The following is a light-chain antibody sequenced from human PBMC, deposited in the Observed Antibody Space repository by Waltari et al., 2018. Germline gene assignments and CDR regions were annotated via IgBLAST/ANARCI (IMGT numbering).Light chain of an antibody. CDR3: SSYAGSNNWV. V-gene: IGLV2-8*01. Sequence: QSALTQPPSASGSPGQSVTISCTGTSSDVGGYNYVSWYQQHPGKAPKLMIFAVSKRTTRFPVRCSASKSGNTASLTVSGLQADDDAHYYCSSYAGSNNWVFGGGTKLTVL. J-gene: IGLJ3*02. CDR2: AVS. CDR1: SSDVGGYNY.